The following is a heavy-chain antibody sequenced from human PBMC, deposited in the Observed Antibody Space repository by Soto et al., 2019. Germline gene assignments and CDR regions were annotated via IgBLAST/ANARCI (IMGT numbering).Heavy chain of an antibody. V-gene: IGHV3-23*01. CDR1: DLTLAGFA. Sequence: EVQLLESGEALLKLGGPLGFSVEALDLTLAGFAITWAARAPGRGRKGVSVFRVDGATYYADSVKGRFTISRDNSKDTLYLQMSSLRAEDTAVYYCAKDPGGRYCFNSTCNYYYGMDVWGQGTTVTVSS. D-gene: IGHD2-15*01. CDR2: FRVDGAT. J-gene: IGHJ6*02. CDR3: AKDPGGRYCFNSTCNYYYGMDV.